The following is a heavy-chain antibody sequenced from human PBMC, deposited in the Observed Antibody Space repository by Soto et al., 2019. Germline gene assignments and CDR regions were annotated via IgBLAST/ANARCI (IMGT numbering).Heavy chain of an antibody. Sequence: QMQLVESGGGVVQPGRSLRLSCAASGFTFRNYGMHWVRHAPGKGLEWVALIPYDGSNKYYADSVKGRFTISRDNSKNTLYLQMNSRGAEDTAVSYGAKYWARSCSRPSCYRVDYWGQGTLVIVSS. CDR3: AKYWARSCSRPSCYRVDY. J-gene: IGHJ4*02. D-gene: IGHD2-2*02. CDR1: GFTFRNYG. V-gene: IGHV3-30*18. CDR2: IPYDGSNK.